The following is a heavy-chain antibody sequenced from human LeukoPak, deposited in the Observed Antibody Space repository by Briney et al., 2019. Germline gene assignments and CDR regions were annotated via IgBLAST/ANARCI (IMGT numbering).Heavy chain of an antibody. CDR3: ARGNRGYSGPHLDY. J-gene: IGHJ4*02. CDR1: GYTLTELS. V-gene: IGHV1-24*01. Sequence: ASVKVSCKVSGYTLTELSMHWVRQAPGKGLEWMGGFDPEDGETIYAQKFQGRVTMTRNTSISTAYMELSSLRSEDTAVYYCARGNRGYSGPHLDYWGQGTLVTVSS. D-gene: IGHD5-12*01. CDR2: FDPEDGET.